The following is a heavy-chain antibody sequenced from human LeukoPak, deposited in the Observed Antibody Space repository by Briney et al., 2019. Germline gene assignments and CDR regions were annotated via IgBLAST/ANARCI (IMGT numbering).Heavy chain of an antibody. CDR2: IDPSDSYT. V-gene: IGHV5-10-1*01. CDR1: GYSFTSYW. J-gene: IGHJ5*02. CDR3: ARLAGYEESFDP. D-gene: IGHD6-13*01. Sequence: GESLKISCKGSGYSFTSYWISWVRQMPGKGLEWMGRIDPSDSYTNYSPSFQGHVTISADKSISTACLQWSSLKASDTAMYYCARLAGYEESFDPWGQGTLVTVSS.